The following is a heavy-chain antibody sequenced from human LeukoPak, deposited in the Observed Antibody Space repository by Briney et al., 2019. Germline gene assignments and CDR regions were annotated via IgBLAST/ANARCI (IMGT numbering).Heavy chain of an antibody. J-gene: IGHJ4*02. CDR1: GGSFSGYY. CDR2: INHSGST. D-gene: IGHD6-13*01. CDR3: AYRQLVQVGEEDY. V-gene: IGHV4-34*01. Sequence: SETLSLTCAVYGGSFSGYYWSWVRQPPGKGLEWIGEINHSGSTNYNPSLKSRVTISVDTSKNQFSLKLSSVTAADTAVYYCAYRQLVQVGEEDYWGQGTLVTVSS.